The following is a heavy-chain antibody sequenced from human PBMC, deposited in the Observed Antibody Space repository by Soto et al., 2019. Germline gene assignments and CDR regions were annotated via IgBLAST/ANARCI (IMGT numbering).Heavy chain of an antibody. CDR3: ATFRGDGAGEYLDF. CDR2: ISYTGRT. Sequence: QVQLQESGPGLVKPSETLSLTCTVSGGSSRGYYWTWIRQPPGRGLEWIGLISYTGRTNYNPSLKSRVTISVDTSKNRFSLRLTSVTDADTAVYYCATFRGDGAGEYLDFWGRGALVTVSS. CDR1: GGSSRGYY. D-gene: IGHD2-21*01. J-gene: IGHJ4*02. V-gene: IGHV4-59*08.